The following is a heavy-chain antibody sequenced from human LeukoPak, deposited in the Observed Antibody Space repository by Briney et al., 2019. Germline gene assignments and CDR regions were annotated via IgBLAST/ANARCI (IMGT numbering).Heavy chain of an antibody. D-gene: IGHD6-13*01. V-gene: IGHV3-23*01. J-gene: IGHJ4*02. Sequence: GGSLRLSCAASGFTFSSYAMSWVRLAPGKGLEWVSAISGSGGSTYYADSVKGRFTISRDNSKNTLYLQMNSLRAEDTAVYYCAKSLVVSSSGWYYFDYWGQGTLVTVSS. CDR3: AKSLVVSSSGWYYFDY. CDR2: ISGSGGST. CDR1: GFTFSSYA.